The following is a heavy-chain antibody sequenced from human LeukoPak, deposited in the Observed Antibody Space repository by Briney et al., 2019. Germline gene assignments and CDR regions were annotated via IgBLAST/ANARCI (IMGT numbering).Heavy chain of an antibody. CDR3: AREGSHYYGSESYGWFDP. V-gene: IGHV4-34*01. D-gene: IGHD3-10*01. Sequence: PSETLSLTCAVYGGSFSGYYWSWIRQPPGKGLEWIGEINHSGSTNYNPSLKSRVTISVDTSKNQFSLKLSSVTAADTAVYYCAREGSHYYGSESYGWFDPWGQGTLVTVSS. CDR2: INHSGST. J-gene: IGHJ5*02. CDR1: GGSFSGYY.